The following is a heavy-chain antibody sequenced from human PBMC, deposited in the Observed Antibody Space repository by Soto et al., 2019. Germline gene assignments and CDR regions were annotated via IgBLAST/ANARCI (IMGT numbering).Heavy chain of an antibody. J-gene: IGHJ6*02. CDR1: GEALGSGQSY. Sequence: QVQLQESGPGLVKSSETLSLICFVSGEALGSGQSYWNWIRQAPGKGLEWIGQTFVTGATKYSAPLITRVPMSLNTAKSQISLTLTSVTAADSATFFCARGRSDSAGSSFGRRMDVWGQGTTVTVSS. V-gene: IGHV4-61*01. CDR2: TFVTGAT. D-gene: IGHD3-10*01. CDR3: ARGRSDSAGSSFGRRMDV.